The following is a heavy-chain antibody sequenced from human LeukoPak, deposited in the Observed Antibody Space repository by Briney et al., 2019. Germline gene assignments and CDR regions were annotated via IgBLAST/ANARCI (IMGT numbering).Heavy chain of an antibody. CDR2: IRSRSHNFAT. CDR3: TRSLGYGDYLSWFDP. D-gene: IGHD4-17*01. CDR1: GLTFSGSP. J-gene: IGHJ5*02. V-gene: IGHV3-73*01. Sequence: PGGSLRLSCAASGLTFSGSPMHRVRQASGKGLEWVGHIRSRSHNFATKYAASVKGRFTISRDDSKNTAYLQMNSLKTEDTAVYYCTRSLGYGDYLSWFDPWGQGTLVTVSS.